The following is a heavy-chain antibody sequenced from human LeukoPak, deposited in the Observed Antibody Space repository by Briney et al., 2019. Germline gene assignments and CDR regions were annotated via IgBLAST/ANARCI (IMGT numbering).Heavy chain of an antibody. CDR1: GGSISSGSYY. V-gene: IGHV4-61*01. Sequence: PSQTLSLTCTVSGGSISSGSYYWNFIRQPPGKGLEWIGYIYNSGSTNYNPSLKSRVTISIDASKNQFSLKLSSVTAADTAVYYCARERGYDSSGYYFYYFDYWGQGTLVTVSS. CDR3: ARERGYDSSGYYFYYFDY. D-gene: IGHD3-22*01. J-gene: IGHJ4*02. CDR2: IYNSGST.